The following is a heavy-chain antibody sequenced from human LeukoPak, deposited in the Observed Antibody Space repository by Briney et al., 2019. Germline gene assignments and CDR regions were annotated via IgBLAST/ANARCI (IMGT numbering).Heavy chain of an antibody. CDR1: GGTFSSYA. Sequence: GASVEVSCKASGGTFSSYAISWVRQAPGQGLEWMGWINTNSGDTNYAQRFQGKITMTRDTSTTTTYMELSSLTSDDTALYYCSRLAGCGGDCYSEGDYWGQGTLVIVSS. CDR3: SRLAGCGGDCYSEGDY. D-gene: IGHD2-21*02. CDR2: INTNSGDT. J-gene: IGHJ4*02. V-gene: IGHV1-2*02.